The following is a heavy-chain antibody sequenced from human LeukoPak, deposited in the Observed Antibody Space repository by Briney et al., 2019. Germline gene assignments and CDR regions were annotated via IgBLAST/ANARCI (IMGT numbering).Heavy chain of an antibody. Sequence: GGSLRLSCAASGFTFSSYAMHWVRQAPGKGLEWVAVISYDGSNKYYADSVKGRFTISRDNSKNTLYLQMNSLRVEDTAVYFCARDRVGTTRDFDYWGQGALVTVSS. J-gene: IGHJ4*02. V-gene: IGHV3-30-3*01. CDR2: ISYDGSNK. D-gene: IGHD1-26*01. CDR3: ARDRVGTTRDFDY. CDR1: GFTFSSYA.